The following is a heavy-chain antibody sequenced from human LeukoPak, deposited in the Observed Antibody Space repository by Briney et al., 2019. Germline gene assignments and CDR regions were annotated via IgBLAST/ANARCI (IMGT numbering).Heavy chain of an antibody. D-gene: IGHD2-15*01. J-gene: IGHJ6*02. Sequence: GRSLRLSCAASGFTFDDCAMHWVRQAPGKGLEWVSGISWNSGSIGYADSVKGRFTISRDNAKNSLYLQMNSLRAEDTALYYCAKDKGSGGSSYGMDVWGQGTTVTVSS. CDR1: GFTFDDCA. V-gene: IGHV3-9*01. CDR2: ISWNSGSI. CDR3: AKDKGSGGSSYGMDV.